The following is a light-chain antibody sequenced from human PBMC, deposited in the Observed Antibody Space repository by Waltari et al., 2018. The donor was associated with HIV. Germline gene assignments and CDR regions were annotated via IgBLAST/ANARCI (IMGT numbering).Light chain of an antibody. V-gene: IGKV3-20*01. J-gene: IGKJ1*01. Sequence: IELTHSPGTLSLSQGERATLACRACKSLNSTYLSWYQQQPGQNPRLLIYGASSRAIGIPDRFRGSGSGTDFTLTISRLEPGDFAVYYCHQYGSSPRTFGQGTKVDIK. CDR2: GAS. CDR3: HQYGSSPRT. CDR1: KSLNSTY.